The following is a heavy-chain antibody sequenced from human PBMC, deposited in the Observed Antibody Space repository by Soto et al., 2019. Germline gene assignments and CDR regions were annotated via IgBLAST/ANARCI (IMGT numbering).Heavy chain of an antibody. CDR3: AKWGLSGHGMDV. J-gene: IGHJ6*02. CDR2: TSYDGSKK. CDR1: GYIFSNYG. V-gene: IGHV3-30*18. D-gene: IGHD7-27*01. Sequence: QVQLVESGGGVVQPGRSLRLSCAASGYIFSNYGMHWVRQAPGKGLEGVAVTSYDGSKKYYADSVKGRFTISKDNSKNTVYLQMNSLRIADTAVYYCAKWGLSGHGMDVWGQGTTVTVSS.